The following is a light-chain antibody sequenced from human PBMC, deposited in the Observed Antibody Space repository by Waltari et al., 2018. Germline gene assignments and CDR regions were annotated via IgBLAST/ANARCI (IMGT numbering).Light chain of an antibody. J-gene: IGLJ3*02. V-gene: IGLV2-23*02. Sequence: QSAPPQPASVSGSPGQSITPSCTGTSSNGGGYTLSSWYQNHPGKTPKLLISDFNKRPSGVSMRFSGSKSGNTASLTISGLQAEDEADYYCYSYAGSSTWVFGGGTNLAVL. CDR3: YSYAGSSTWV. CDR1: SSNGGGYTL. CDR2: DFN.